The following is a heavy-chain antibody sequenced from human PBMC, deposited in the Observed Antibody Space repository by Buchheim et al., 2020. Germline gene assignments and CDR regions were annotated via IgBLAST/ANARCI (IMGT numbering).Heavy chain of an antibody. Sequence: EVQLVESGGGLVKPGGSLRLSCAASGFTFSAYNMNWVRRAPGKGLEWVSYISSSSSYIYYADSGKGRFTISRDNAKNSLYLQVNSLRAEDTAVYYCARDRGTYDSRGLPDYWGQGTL. CDR1: GFTFSAYN. CDR2: ISSSSSYI. CDR3: ARDRGTYDSRGLPDY. J-gene: IGHJ4*02. V-gene: IGHV3-21*01. D-gene: IGHD3-22*01.